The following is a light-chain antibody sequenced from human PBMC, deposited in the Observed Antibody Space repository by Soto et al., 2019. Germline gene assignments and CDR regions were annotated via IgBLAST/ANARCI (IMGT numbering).Light chain of an antibody. CDR3: AAWDDSLSGDV. V-gene: IGLV1-47*02. Sequence: QSALTQPPSASGTPGQRVTISCSGSSSNIGSNYVYWYQRLPGTAPKLLIYSNNQRPSGVPDRFSGSKSGTSASLAISGLRSEDEADYYCAAWDDSLSGDVFGTGTKVT. CDR2: SNN. CDR1: SSNIGSNY. J-gene: IGLJ1*01.